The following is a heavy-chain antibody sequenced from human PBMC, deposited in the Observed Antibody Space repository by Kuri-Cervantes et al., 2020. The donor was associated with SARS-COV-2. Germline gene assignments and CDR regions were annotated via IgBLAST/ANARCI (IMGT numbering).Heavy chain of an antibody. V-gene: IGHV4-39*01. J-gene: IGHJ4*02. D-gene: IGHD5-12*01. Sequence: SETLSPTCTVSGGSIRSSSYYWGWIRQPPGKGLEWIGSIYYSGSTNYNPSLKSRVSISIDTSQNQFSLKPSSVTAADTAVYYCARGLKPLVATTLYYIDYWGQGTMVTVSS. CDR3: ARGLKPLVATTLYYIDY. CDR2: IYYSGST. CDR1: GGSIRSSSYY.